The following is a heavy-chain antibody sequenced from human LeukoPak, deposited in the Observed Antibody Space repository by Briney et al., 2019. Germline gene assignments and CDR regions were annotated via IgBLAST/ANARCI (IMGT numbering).Heavy chain of an antibody. D-gene: IGHD2-15*01. J-gene: IGHJ6*03. Sequence: SVKVSCKASGGTFSSYAISWVRQAPGQGLEWMGGIIPIFGTANYAQKFQGRVTITTDESTSTAYMELSSLRSEDTAVYYCARGPIPHCSGGSCYSHYYYYYYMDVWGKGTTVTVSS. V-gene: IGHV1-69*05. CDR3: ARGPIPHCSGGSCYSHYYYYYYMDV. CDR2: IIPIFGTA. CDR1: GGTFSSYA.